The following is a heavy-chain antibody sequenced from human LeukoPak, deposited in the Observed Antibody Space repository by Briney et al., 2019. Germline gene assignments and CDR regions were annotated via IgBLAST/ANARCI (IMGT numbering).Heavy chain of an antibody. J-gene: IGHJ4*01. V-gene: IGHV3-74*01. Sequence: PGGSLRLSCAASGFTFSSYWMYWVRQAPGKGLVWVSRINSDGSSTSYADSVKGRFTISRDNAKNTLYLQMNSLRAEDTAVYFCARQGANAAFDYWGQGTLVTVSS. D-gene: IGHD4/OR15-4a*01. CDR2: INSDGSST. CDR3: ARQGANAAFDY. CDR1: GFTFSSYW.